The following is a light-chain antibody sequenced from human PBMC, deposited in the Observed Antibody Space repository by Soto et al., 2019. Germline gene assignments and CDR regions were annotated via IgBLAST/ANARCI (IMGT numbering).Light chain of an antibody. J-gene: IGKJ4*01. CDR3: QQHGSSQT. CDR2: GAS. V-gene: IGKV3-20*01. Sequence: EIVLTQSPGTLSLSPGERAALSCRASQSVSSTYLAWYQQKPGQAPRLLIYGASSRAIGIPDRFSGSGSGTDFTLTISRLEPEDFAVYYCQQHGSSQTFGGGTKVDIK. CDR1: QSVSSTY.